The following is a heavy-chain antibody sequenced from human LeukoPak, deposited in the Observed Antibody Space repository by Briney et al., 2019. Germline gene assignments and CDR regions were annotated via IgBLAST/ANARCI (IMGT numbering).Heavy chain of an antibody. V-gene: IGHV3-23*01. CDR2: INTNGDRT. CDR1: GFTFTDYA. J-gene: IGHJ3*02. Sequence: PGGSLRLSCAASGFTFTDYAVTWVRQAPGKGLEWVSGINTNGDRTSYADSVKGRFTLSRDNAKNSLFLQMNSLRAEDTAVYYCARDVYDSGRGAFDILGQGTMVTVSS. CDR3: ARDVYDSGRGAFDI. D-gene: IGHD3-10*01.